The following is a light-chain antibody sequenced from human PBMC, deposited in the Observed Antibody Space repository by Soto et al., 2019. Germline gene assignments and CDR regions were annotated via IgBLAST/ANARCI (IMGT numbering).Light chain of an antibody. V-gene: IGKV1-12*01. Sequence: IQMTQSPSSVSASVGDRVTITCRASQGISSLLAWYQKKPGKAPNLLIYAASSLQSGVPSRFSGSESGTDFTLTISSLQPEDCAIYFCQQANSFPITFAQGTRLQTK. CDR3: QQANSFPIT. J-gene: IGKJ5*01. CDR1: QGISSL. CDR2: AAS.